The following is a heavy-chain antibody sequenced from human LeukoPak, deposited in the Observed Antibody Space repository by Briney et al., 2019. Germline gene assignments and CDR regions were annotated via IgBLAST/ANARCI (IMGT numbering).Heavy chain of an antibody. D-gene: IGHD2-2*01. V-gene: IGHV1-18*01. Sequence: ASVRLSCKASGYTLTSYGISWVRQAPGQGLEWMGWISAYNGNTNYAQKLQGRVTMTTDTSTSTAYMELRSLRSDDTAVYYCARDSSNHGSFDYWGQGTLVTVSS. CDR3: ARDSSNHGSFDY. J-gene: IGHJ4*01. CDR1: GYTLTSYG. CDR2: ISAYNGNT.